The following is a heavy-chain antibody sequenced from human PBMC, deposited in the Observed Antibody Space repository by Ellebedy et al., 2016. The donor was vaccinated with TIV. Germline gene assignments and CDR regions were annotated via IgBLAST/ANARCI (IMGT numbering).Heavy chain of an antibody. CDR2: IYQDGSQK. CDR3: ARRGSYGDYAVQINSWFDR. CDR1: GFNFRSYW. V-gene: IGHV3-7*01. Sequence: PGGSLRLSCAASGFNFRSYWMGWVRQAPGKGLEWVANIYQDGSQKYYVDSAEGRFTISRDNAKNSLYLEMKSLRVEETAVYYCARRGSYGDYAVQINSWFDRWGRGTLVTVSS. J-gene: IGHJ5*02. D-gene: IGHD4-17*01.